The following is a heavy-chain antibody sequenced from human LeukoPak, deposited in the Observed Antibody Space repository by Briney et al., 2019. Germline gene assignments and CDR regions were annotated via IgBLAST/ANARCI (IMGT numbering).Heavy chain of an antibody. V-gene: IGHV3-48*02. Sequence: GGSLRLSCAASGLTFSSYSMNWVRQTPGKGLEGVSYINSGSSTIYYADSVKGRFTISRDNAKNSLYLQMNSLRDEDTAVYYCARDRRSTGWYYFDYWGQGTLVTVSS. J-gene: IGHJ4*02. D-gene: IGHD6-19*01. CDR1: GLTFSSYS. CDR2: INSGSSTI. CDR3: ARDRRSTGWYYFDY.